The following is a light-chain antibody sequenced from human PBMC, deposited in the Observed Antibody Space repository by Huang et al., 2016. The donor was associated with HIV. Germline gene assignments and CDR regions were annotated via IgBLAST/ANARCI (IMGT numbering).Light chain of an antibody. CDR1: QSVSSY. V-gene: IGKV3-11*01. J-gene: IGKJ1*01. CDR2: ASS. Sequence: EIVLTQSPATLSLSPGERATLSCMASQSVSSYLAWYQQKPGQAPRRLIYASSNRATGIPARFSGSGSGTDFTLTISSLEPEDFAVYYCQQRSNWPWTFGQGTKVEIK. CDR3: QQRSNWPWT.